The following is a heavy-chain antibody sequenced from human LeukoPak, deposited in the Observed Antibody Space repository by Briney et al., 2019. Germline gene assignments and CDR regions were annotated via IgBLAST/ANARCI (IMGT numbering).Heavy chain of an antibody. D-gene: IGHD3/OR15-3a*01. CDR2: IYVSGNS. J-gene: IGHJ4*02. CDR1: GGSISSYY. V-gene: IGHV4-59*01. Sequence: EASETLSLTCTVSGGSISSYYWSWIRQPPGKGLEWIGYIYVSGNSNYNPALKSRVTISLDTSKNQFSLKLTSVTAADTAVYYCARVGLPGSSDYWGQGTLVTVSS. CDR3: ARVGLPGSSDY.